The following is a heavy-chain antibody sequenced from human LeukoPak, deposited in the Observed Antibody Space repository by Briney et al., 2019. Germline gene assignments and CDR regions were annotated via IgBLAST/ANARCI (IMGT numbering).Heavy chain of an antibody. Sequence: ASVKVSCKASGGTFSSYAISWVRQAPGQGLEWMGRIIPILGIANYAQKFQGRVTITADKSTSTACMELSSLRSEDTAVYYCARGHCSGGSCYPGDYWGQGTLVTVSS. V-gene: IGHV1-69*04. J-gene: IGHJ4*02. CDR2: IIPILGIA. CDR1: GGTFSSYA. D-gene: IGHD2-15*01. CDR3: ARGHCSGGSCYPGDY.